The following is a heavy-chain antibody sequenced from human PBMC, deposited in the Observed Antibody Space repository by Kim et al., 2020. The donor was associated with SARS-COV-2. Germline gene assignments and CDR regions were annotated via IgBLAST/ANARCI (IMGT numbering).Heavy chain of an antibody. CDR1: GGSISSYY. CDR3: ARGPTVTTSIIYFDY. CDR2: IYYSGST. V-gene: IGHV4-59*01. J-gene: IGHJ4*02. D-gene: IGHD4-17*01. Sequence: SETLSLTCTVSGGSISSYYWSWIRQPPGNGLEWIGYIYYSGSTNYNPSLKSRVTISVDTSKNQFSLKLSSVTAADTAVYYCARGPTVTTSIIYFDYWGQGTLVTVSS.